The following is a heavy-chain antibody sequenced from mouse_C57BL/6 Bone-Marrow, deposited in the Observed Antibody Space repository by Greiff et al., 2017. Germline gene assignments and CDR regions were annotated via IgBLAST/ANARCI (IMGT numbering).Heavy chain of an antibody. Sequence: VQLQQPGAELVMPGASVKLSCKASGYTFTSYWMHWVKQRPGQGLEWIGEIDPSDSYTNYNQKFKGKSTLTVDKSSSTAYLQLSSLTSEDSAVYCCARSRGFAYWGQGTLVTVSA. J-gene: IGHJ3*01. V-gene: IGHV1-69*01. CDR3: ARSRGFAY. CDR2: IDPSDSYT. CDR1: GYTFTSYW.